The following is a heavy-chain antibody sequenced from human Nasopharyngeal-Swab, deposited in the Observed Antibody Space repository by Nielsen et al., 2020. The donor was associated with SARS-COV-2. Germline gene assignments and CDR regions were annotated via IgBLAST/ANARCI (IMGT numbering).Heavy chain of an antibody. CDR1: GFTFSSYA. CDR3: VKGGYGVYFDY. V-gene: IGHV3-64D*06. J-gene: IGHJ4*02. Sequence: GSLKISCSASGFTFSSYAMHWVRQAPGKGLEYVSAISSNGGSTYYADSVKGRFTISRDNSKNTLYLQMSSLRAEDTAVYYCVKGGYGVYFDYWGQGTLVTVSS. D-gene: IGHD4-17*01. CDR2: ISSNGGST.